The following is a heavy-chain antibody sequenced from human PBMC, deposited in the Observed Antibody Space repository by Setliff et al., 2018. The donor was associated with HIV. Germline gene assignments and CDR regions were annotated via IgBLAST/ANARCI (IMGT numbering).Heavy chain of an antibody. CDR1: GYSFTSHF. Sequence: ASVKVSCKTSGYSFTSHFMHWVRQAPGQGLEWMGIINPSDGATTYAGRFQGRLTMTSDTSTTTVYMELNSLRSEDTAVYYCARAVSEWRQWLVLEWFDPWGQGTLVTVSS. V-gene: IGHV1-46*01. CDR2: INPSDGAT. J-gene: IGHJ5*02. D-gene: IGHD6-19*01. CDR3: ARAVSEWRQWLVLEWFDP.